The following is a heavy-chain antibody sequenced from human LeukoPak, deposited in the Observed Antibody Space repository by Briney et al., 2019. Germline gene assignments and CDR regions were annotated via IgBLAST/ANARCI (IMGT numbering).Heavy chain of an antibody. Sequence: GGSLRLSCAASGFTLSSYGMHWVRQAPGKGLEWVAVIWYDGSNKYYADSVKGRFTISRDNSKNTLYLQMNSLRAEDTAVYYCARDSASVASDAFDIWGQGTMVSVSS. CDR2: IWYDGSNK. J-gene: IGHJ3*02. CDR3: ARDSASVASDAFDI. V-gene: IGHV3-33*01. D-gene: IGHD4-23*01. CDR1: GFTLSSYG.